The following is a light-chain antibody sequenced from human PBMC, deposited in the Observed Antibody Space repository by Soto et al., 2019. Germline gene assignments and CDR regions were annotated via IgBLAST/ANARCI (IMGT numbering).Light chain of an antibody. Sequence: DIQLTQSPSFLSASVGDTVTITCRAIQAMSTYLAWHQQKPWKVPKLLIRSASTLQSGVPPRFNGGGSGTESTLTITTLQPEDSGIYYCQQLKGYYLAFGGGTNVEIK. J-gene: IGKJ4*01. V-gene: IGKV1-9*01. CDR1: QAMSTY. CDR2: SAS. CDR3: QQLKGYYLA.